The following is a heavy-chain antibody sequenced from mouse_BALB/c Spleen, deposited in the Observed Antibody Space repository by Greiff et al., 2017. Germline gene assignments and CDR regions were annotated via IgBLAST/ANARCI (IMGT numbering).Heavy chain of an antibody. V-gene: IGHV1-18*01. D-gene: IGHD2-10*02. CDR2: INPNNGGT. CDR1: GYTFTDYN. J-gene: IGHJ4*01. Sequence: VQLQQSGPELVKPGASVKIPCKASGYTFTDYNMDWVKQSHGKSLEWIGDINPNNGGTIYNQKFKGKATLTVDKSSSTAYMELRSLTSEDTAVYYCAREYGNYHYYAMDYWGQGTSVTVSS. CDR3: AREYGNYHYYAMDY.